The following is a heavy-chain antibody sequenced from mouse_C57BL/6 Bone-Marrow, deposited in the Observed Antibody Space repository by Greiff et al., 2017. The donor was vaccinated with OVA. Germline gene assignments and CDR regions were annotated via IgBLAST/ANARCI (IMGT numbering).Heavy chain of an antibody. CDR2: ISSGGDYI. V-gene: IGHV5-9-1*02. Sequence: EVNVVESGEGLVKPGGSLQLSCAASGFTFSSYAMSWVRQTPEKRLEWVAYISSGGDYIYYADTVKGRFTISRDNARNTLYLQMSSLKSEDTAMYYCTRLLDAMDYWGQGTSVTVSS. CDR1: GFTFSSYA. D-gene: IGHD2-1*01. CDR3: TRLLDAMDY. J-gene: IGHJ4*01.